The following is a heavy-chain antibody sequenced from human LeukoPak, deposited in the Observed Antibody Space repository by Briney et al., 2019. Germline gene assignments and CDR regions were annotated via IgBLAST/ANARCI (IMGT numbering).Heavy chain of an antibody. CDR3: ARGRSSGWTYFDY. CDR1: GGSFSGNY. V-gene: IGHV4-59*01. CDR2: MFYSGNT. J-gene: IGHJ4*02. Sequence: PSETLSLTCAVYGGSFSGNYWNWIRHPPGKRLEWIGDMFYSGNTNYSPSLKSRVTISVDTSKNQFSLSLCSVTTADTAVYYCARGRSSGWTYFDYWGQGTLVTVSS. D-gene: IGHD6-19*01.